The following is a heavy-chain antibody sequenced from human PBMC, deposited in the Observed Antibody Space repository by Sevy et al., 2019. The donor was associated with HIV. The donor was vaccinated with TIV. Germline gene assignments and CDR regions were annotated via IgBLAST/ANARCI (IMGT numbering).Heavy chain of an antibody. CDR1: GFSFSYYG. CDR2: IRSDGSEK. D-gene: IGHD1-26*01. J-gene: IGHJ4*02. CDR3: AKDEEAGGISYFSSFHAPFDY. Sequence: GGSLRLSCAASGFSFSYYGMHWVRQAPGKGLEWVTFIRSDGSEKFYADSVKGRFTISRDNSKNTLYLEMYSLRVEDTALYYCAKDEEAGGISYFSSFHAPFDYWGQGTLVTGSS. V-gene: IGHV3-30*02.